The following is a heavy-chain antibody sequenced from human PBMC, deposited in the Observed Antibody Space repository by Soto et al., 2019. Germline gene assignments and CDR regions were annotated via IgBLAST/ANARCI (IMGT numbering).Heavy chain of an antibody. Sequence: GGSLRLSCAASGFTVSSNYMSWVRQAPGKGLEWVSVIYSAGSTYYADSVKGRFTISRDNSKNTLYLQMNSLRAEDTAVYYCAKEDYGVKGYWGQGTLVTVSS. CDR3: AKEDYGVKGY. D-gene: IGHD4-17*01. V-gene: IGHV3-66*01. J-gene: IGHJ4*02. CDR2: IYSAGST. CDR1: GFTVSSNY.